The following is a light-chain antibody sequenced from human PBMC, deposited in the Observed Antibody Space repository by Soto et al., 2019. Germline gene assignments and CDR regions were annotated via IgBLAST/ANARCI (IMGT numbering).Light chain of an antibody. J-gene: IGKJ2*01. V-gene: IGKV3-20*01. CDR3: QQYGSSVYT. Sequence: EIVLTQSPGTLSLSPGERATLSCRASQSVSSSYLAWYQQKPGQAPRLLIYGASSSATGIPDRFSGSGSGTDFTLTISRLEPEDFAVYYCQQYGSSVYTFGQGPKLEIK. CDR1: QSVSSSY. CDR2: GAS.